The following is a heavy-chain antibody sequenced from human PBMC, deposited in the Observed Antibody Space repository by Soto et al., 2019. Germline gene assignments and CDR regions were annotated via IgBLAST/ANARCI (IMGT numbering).Heavy chain of an antibody. Sequence: PGGSLRLSCAASGFTFSDYYMSWIRQAPGKGLEWVSYITGSGSNVYYADSVKGRFPMSRDNAKNSLYLQMNSLRAEDTAVYYCARVTSSKYYFGMDVWGQGTTVTVSS. CDR1: GFTFSDYY. J-gene: IGHJ6*02. V-gene: IGHV3-11*01. CDR2: ITGSGSNV. CDR3: ARVTSSKYYFGMDV.